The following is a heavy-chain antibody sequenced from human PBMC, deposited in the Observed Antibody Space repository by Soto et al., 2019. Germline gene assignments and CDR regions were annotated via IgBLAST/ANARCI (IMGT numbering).Heavy chain of an antibody. D-gene: IGHD3-16*01. CDR2: IKSKTAGGTT. CDR3: TTYDYVWGYYPYRWAY. Sequence: EVQLVESGGGVVKPGGSLRLSFAASGFTFSDTWMSWVRQAPGKGLEWVAHIKSKTAGGTTHYAAPVTGRFTISRDDSENTLYLQMNGLTTEDTAMYFCTTYDYVWGYYPYRWAYWGRGTLVTVSS. CDR1: GFTFSDTW. V-gene: IGHV3-15*01. J-gene: IGHJ4*02.